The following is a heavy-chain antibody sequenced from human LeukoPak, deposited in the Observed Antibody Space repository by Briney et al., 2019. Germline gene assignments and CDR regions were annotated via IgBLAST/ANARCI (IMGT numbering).Heavy chain of an antibody. CDR2: IYSRGNT. D-gene: IGHD3-3*01. CDR3: ATRARSGYYYGMDV. V-gene: IGHV3-66*01. CDR1: GLTVSSNY. J-gene: IGHJ6*02. Sequence: GGSRRLSGAASGLTVSSNYRSWVRKAPGKGLEGVSVIYSRGNTYYADFVKGRFTISRDNSKNTLYLQMDSLRAEDTAVYYCATRARSGYYYGMDVWGQGTTVTVSS.